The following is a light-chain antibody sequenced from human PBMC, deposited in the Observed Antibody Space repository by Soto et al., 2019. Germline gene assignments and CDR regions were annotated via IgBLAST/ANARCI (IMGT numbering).Light chain of an antibody. Sequence: QSALTQPASVSGSPGQSITISCSGTTRDIGAYNYVSWFQPHPGKAPKLIIYEVSSRPSGVSNRFSGSKSGNTASLTISGLQAEDEADYYCSSNTVSSIRYVFGTGTKLTVL. V-gene: IGLV2-14*01. J-gene: IGLJ1*01. CDR2: EVS. CDR3: SSNTVSSIRYV. CDR1: TRDIGAYNY.